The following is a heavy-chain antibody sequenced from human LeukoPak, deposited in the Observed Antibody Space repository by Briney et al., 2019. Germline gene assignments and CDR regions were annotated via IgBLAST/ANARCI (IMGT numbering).Heavy chain of an antibody. CDR1: RFTFRSYA. J-gene: IGHJ4*02. D-gene: IGHD1-26*01. CDR2: ISDSGDDT. Sequence: GGSLRPSCAASRFTFRSYAMSWVRQAPGKGLEWVSSISDSGDDTYYADSVQGRFTISRDKITNTLYLQMNSLSVEDTATYYCAEAGIVGRTFRIDYWGQGTLVTVSS. V-gene: IGHV3-23*01. CDR3: AEAGIVGRTFRIDY.